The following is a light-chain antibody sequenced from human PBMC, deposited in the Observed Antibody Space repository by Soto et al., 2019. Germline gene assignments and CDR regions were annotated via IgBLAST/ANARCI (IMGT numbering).Light chain of an antibody. Sequence: QSALTQPASASGSPGQSITISCTGTSGDVGGYNSVSWYQQHPGKAPKLMIYEVSNRPSGVSNRFSGSKSGNTASLTISGLQAEDEADYFCGSFTTSRIWLFGGGTKLTVL. CDR3: GSFTTSRIWL. CDR2: EVS. CDR1: SGDVGGYNS. V-gene: IGLV2-14*01. J-gene: IGLJ3*02.